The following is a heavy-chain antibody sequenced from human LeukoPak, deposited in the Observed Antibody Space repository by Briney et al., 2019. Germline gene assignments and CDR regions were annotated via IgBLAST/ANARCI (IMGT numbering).Heavy chain of an antibody. Sequence: GGSLRLSYAASGFTFSSYSMNWVRQAPGKGLEWVGRIKSKTDGGTTDYAAPVKGRFTISRDDSKNTLYLQMNSLKTEDTAVYYCTTDSGRGLSYYYGMDVWGQGTTVTVSS. D-gene: IGHD5-12*01. CDR2: IKSKTDGGTT. CDR3: TTDSGRGLSYYYGMDV. CDR1: GFTFSSYS. V-gene: IGHV3-15*01. J-gene: IGHJ6*02.